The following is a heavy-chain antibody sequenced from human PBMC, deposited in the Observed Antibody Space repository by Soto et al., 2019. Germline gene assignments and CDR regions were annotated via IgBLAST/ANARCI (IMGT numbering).Heavy chain of an antibody. CDR3: ARLRRRYSGSYLYYFDY. V-gene: IGHV4-39*01. J-gene: IGHJ4*02. Sequence: PSETLSLTCTVSGGSISSSSYYWGWIRQPPGKGLEWIGSIYYSGSTYYNPSLKSRVTISVDTSKNQFSLKLSSVTAADTAVYYCARLRRRYSGSYLYYFDYWGQGTLVTVSS. CDR1: GGSISSSSYY. CDR2: IYYSGST. D-gene: IGHD1-26*01.